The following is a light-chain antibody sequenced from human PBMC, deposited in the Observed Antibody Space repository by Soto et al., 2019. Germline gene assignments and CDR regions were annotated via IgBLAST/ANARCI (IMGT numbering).Light chain of an antibody. V-gene: IGKV3-11*01. J-gene: IGKJ1*01. CDR1: QSVSSY. CDR3: QQYDISPWT. Sequence: SVLTQSPATLSLSRGERGTLSCRASQSVSSYLAWYQQKPGQAPRLLIYDASNRATGIPARFSGSGSGTDFTLTISSLEPEAFAVYYCQQYDISPWTFGQGTKVDIK. CDR2: DAS.